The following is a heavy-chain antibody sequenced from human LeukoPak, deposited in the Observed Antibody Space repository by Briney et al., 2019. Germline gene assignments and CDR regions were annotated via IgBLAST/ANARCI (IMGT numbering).Heavy chain of an antibody. CDR1: GYTFTSYY. CDR3: ARDQVIVVVPAAMPDY. CDR2: INPSGGST. V-gene: IGHV1-46*01. Sequence: GASVKVPCKASGYTFTSYYMHWVRQAPGQGLEWMGIINPSGGSTSYAQKFQGRVTMTRDTSTSTVYMELSSLRSEDTAVYYCARDQVIVVVPAAMPDYWGQGTLVTVSS. J-gene: IGHJ4*02. D-gene: IGHD2-2*01.